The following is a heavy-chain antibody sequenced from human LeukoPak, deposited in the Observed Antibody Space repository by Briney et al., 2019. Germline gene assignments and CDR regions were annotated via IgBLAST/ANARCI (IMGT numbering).Heavy chain of an antibody. CDR1: GYTFTGYY. J-gene: IGHJ4*02. V-gene: IGHV1-2*02. D-gene: IGHD6-13*01. CDR3: ARDMSSRPPRTFDY. CDR2: ISPNSGGT. Sequence: AASVKVSCKASGYTFTGYYMHWVRQAPGQGLEWMGWISPNSGGTNYAQRFQGRVTMTRDTSISTAYMDQSRLRSDDTAVYYCARDMSSRPPRTFDYWGQGTLVTVSS.